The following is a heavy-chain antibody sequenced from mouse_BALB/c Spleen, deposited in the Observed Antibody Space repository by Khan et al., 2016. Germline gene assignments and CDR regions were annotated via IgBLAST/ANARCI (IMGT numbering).Heavy chain of an antibody. Sequence: QIQLVQSGPELKKPGETVKISCKASGYTFTDYSMHWVKQAPGKGLKWMGWINTETGEPTYADDFKGRFAFSLETSASTAYLQINNLKNEDTATYFCARGGNYVWFAYWGQGTLVTVSA. CDR1: GYTFTDYS. J-gene: IGHJ3*01. D-gene: IGHD2-1*01. CDR2: INTETGEP. V-gene: IGHV9-2-1*01. CDR3: ARGGNYVWFAY.